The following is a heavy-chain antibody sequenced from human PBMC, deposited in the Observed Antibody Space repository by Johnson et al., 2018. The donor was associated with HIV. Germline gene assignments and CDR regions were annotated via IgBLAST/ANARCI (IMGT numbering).Heavy chain of an antibody. J-gene: IGHJ3*02. V-gene: IGHV3-30*03. CDR2: VSSDGNNK. CDR3: ARPGVVVTPPDAFDI. Sequence: VQLVESGGGVVQPGRSLRLSCAASGFSFSNYAMDWVRQAPGKGLEWVAFVSSDGNNKNYADSVKGRFTISRDNYKNTVYLQMNSLRAEDTALYYCARPGVVVTPPDAFDIWGQGTMVTVSS. CDR1: GFSFSNYA. D-gene: IGHD3-22*01.